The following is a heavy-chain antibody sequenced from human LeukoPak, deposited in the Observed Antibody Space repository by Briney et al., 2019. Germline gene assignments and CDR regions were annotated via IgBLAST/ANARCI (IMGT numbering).Heavy chain of an antibody. CDR2: ISGSGGST. J-gene: IGHJ6*03. D-gene: IGHD2-2*01. CDR1: GFTFSSYA. CDR3: ATYDNCSSTSCFSMDV. Sequence: GGSLRLSCAASGFTFSSYAMSWVRQAPGRGLEWVSAISGSGGSTYYADSVKGRFTISRDNSKNTLYLQMNSLRAEDTAVYYCATYDNCSSTSCFSMDVWGKGTTVTVSS. V-gene: IGHV3-23*01.